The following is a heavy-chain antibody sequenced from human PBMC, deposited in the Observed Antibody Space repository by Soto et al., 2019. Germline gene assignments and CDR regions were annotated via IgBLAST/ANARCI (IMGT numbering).Heavy chain of an antibody. V-gene: IGHV1-18*01. CDR1: GYTFTSYG. J-gene: IGHJ6*02. CDR2: ISAYNGNT. D-gene: IGHD3-16*01. Sequence: ASVKVSCKASGYTFTSYGISWVRQAPGQGLEWMGWISAYNGNTNYAQKLQGRVTMTTDTSTSTAYMELRSLRSDDTAVYYCARVWEYYYYYGMDVWGQGTTVTVSS. CDR3: ARVWEYYYYYGMDV.